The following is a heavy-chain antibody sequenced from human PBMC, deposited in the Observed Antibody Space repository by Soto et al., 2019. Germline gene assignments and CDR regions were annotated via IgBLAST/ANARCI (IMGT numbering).Heavy chain of an antibody. CDR2: INPSGGST. J-gene: IGHJ4*02. V-gene: IGHV1-46*01. D-gene: IGHD5-12*01. CDR3: VISRDGYNFDY. Sequence: GASVKVSCKASGYTFTSYYMHWVRQAPGQGLEWMGIINPSGGSTSYAQKFQGRVTMTRDTSTSTVYMELSSLRSEDTAVYYCVISRDGYNFDYWGQGTLVTVSS. CDR1: GYTFTSYY.